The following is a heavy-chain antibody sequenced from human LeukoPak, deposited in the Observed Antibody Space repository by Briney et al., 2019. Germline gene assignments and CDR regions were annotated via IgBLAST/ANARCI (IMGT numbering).Heavy chain of an antibody. CDR2: INPNSGGT. J-gene: IGHJ5*02. V-gene: IGHV1-2*02. CDR3: ARDDRDYGDYPLYNWFDP. D-gene: IGHD4-17*01. CDR1: GYTFTSYD. Sequence: ASVKVSCKASGYTFTSYDISWVRQAPGQGLEWMGWINPNSGGTNYAQKFQGRVTMTRDTSISTAYMELSRLRSDDTAVYYCARDDRDYGDYPLYNWFDPWGQGTLVTVSS.